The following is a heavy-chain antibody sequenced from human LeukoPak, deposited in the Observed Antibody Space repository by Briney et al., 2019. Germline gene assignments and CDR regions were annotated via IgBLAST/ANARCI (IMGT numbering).Heavy chain of an antibody. D-gene: IGHD2-2*01. CDR2: IIPIFGTA. CDR3: ARAEAAGIPAAMPLMWYYYYMDV. V-gene: IGHV1-69*01. J-gene: IGHJ6*03. CDR1: GGTFSSYA. Sequence: SVKVSCKASGGTFSSYAISWVRQAPGQGLEWMGGIIPIFGTANYAQRFQGRVTITADESTSTAYMELSSLRSEDTAVYYCARAEAAGIPAAMPLMWYYYYMDVWGKGTTVTVSS.